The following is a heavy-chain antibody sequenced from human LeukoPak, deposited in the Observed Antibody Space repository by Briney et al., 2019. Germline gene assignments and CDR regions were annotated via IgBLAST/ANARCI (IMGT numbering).Heavy chain of an antibody. CDR3: ARDPIYYAEEGRVDDAFDI. Sequence: PSQTLSLTCTVSGGSISSGDYYWSWIRQPPGRGLEWIGYIYYSGSTYYNPSLKSRVTISVDTSKNQFSLKLSSVTAADTAVYYCARDPIYYAEEGRVDDAFDIWGQGTMVTVSS. V-gene: IGHV4-30-4*01. CDR1: GGSISSGDYY. CDR2: IYYSGST. J-gene: IGHJ3*02. D-gene: IGHD3-3*01.